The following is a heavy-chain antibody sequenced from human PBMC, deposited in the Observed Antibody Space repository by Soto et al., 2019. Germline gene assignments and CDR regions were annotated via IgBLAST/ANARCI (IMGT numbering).Heavy chain of an antibody. D-gene: IGHD1-1*01. Sequence: GGSLRLSWAASGCTFSDYYMSWIRQAPGKGLEWVSYISSSSSYTNYADSVKGRFTISRDNDKNSLYLQMNSLRAEDTAVYYCARDLPWNQRNDAFDIWGQGTMVTVSS. V-gene: IGHV3-11*06. CDR3: ARDLPWNQRNDAFDI. J-gene: IGHJ3*02. CDR2: ISSSSSYT. CDR1: GCTFSDYY.